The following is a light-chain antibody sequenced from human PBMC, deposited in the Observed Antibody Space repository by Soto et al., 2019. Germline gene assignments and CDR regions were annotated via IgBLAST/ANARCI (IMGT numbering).Light chain of an antibody. CDR3: QHYVQWSEFT. Sequence: EIVLTQSPATLSVSPGERATLSCWASQTVNGNVAWYQQKPGQHPRLLMFRAPTRPIGVPARLSGSGSGSEYTLTISSMQSEDFAVYYCQHYVQWSEFTFVPGTRVDFK. V-gene: IGKV3-15*01. CDR1: QTVNGN. J-gene: IGKJ3*01. CDR2: RAP.